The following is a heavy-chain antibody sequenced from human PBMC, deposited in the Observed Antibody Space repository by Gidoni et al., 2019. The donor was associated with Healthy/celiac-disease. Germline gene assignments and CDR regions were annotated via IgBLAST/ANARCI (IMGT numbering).Heavy chain of an antibody. Sequence: QVQLVESGGGVVQTGRSLRLSCAASGFTFSSYCTHCVRQAPGQGLEWVSVIWYDGSNKYYADSVKGRFTISRDNSKNTLYLQMNSLRAEDTAVYYCARDLRAANDPNYYYYYYMDVWGKGTTVTVSS. CDR2: IWYDGSNK. D-gene: IGHD1-1*01. V-gene: IGHV3-33*01. CDR1: GFTFSSYC. CDR3: ARDLRAANDPNYYYYYYMDV. J-gene: IGHJ6*03.